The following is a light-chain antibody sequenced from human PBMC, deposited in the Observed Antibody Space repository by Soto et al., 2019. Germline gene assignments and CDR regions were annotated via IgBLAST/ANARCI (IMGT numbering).Light chain of an antibody. CDR1: QSVLYSSNNKNY. J-gene: IGKJ2*01. CDR2: WAS. CDR3: QQYYSTPYT. V-gene: IGKV4-1*01. Sequence: DIVMTQSPDSLAVSLGERATINCKSSQSVLYSSNNKNYLAWYQQKPGQPPKLLISWASTRESGVPDRFSGSGSGTDFTLTNSSLQAEDVAVYYCQQYYSTPYTFGQGTKLEIK.